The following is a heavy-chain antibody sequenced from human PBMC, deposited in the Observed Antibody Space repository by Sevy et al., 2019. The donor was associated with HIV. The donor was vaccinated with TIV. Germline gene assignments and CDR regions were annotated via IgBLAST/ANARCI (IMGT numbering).Heavy chain of an antibody. Sequence: GGSLRLSCAASGFPLRNYAMSWVRQAPGKGLEWVSAISGSGGITYYADSVKGRFTISRDNSKNTLDLEMNSLRAEDTAVYYCVKDGAVAPSDYRGQGTLVTVSS. J-gene: IGHJ4*02. CDR3: VKDGAVAPSDY. CDR1: GFPLRNYA. CDR2: ISGSGGIT. V-gene: IGHV3-23*01. D-gene: IGHD6-19*01.